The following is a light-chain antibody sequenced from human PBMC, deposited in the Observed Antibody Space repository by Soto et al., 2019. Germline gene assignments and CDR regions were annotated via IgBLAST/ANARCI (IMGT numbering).Light chain of an antibody. CDR3: QSYDKRLTAYV. CDR1: SSSIGAGYE. V-gene: IGLV1-40*01. Sequence: QSLLTQPPSVAWAPGERVTISCSGTSSSIGAGYEVHWYHQLSGTAPKLVVSANGNRPSGVPDRLSASNSGTSASLAITGLWVEDEGHYYCQSYDKRLTAYVFGTGTKVTVL. CDR2: ANG. J-gene: IGLJ1*01.